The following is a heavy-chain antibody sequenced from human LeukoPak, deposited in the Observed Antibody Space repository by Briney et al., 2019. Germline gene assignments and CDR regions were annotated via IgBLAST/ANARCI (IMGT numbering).Heavy chain of an antibody. Sequence: GGSLRLSCAASGFSFTIYSMNWVRQAPGKGLEWVSFISDSGRVTYYADSVTGRFTISRDTATNSLYLQMNSLRAEDTAVYYCGRDRRQIYYGVDVWGQGTTVTVSS. J-gene: IGHJ6*02. CDR1: GFSFTIYS. V-gene: IGHV3-48*01. CDR2: ISDSGRVT. CDR3: GRDRRQIYYGVDV.